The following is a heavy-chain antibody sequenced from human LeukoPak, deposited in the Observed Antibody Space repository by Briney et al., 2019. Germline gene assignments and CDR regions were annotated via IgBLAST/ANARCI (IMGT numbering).Heavy chain of an antibody. V-gene: IGHV1-8*01. CDR2: MNPSSGNT. J-gene: IGHJ3*02. Sequence: ASVKVSCKASGYTFTSYDINWVRQATGQGLEWMGWMNPSSGNTGYAQKFQGRVTMTRNTSISTAYMELSSLRSEDTAVYYCARRESAQGYDPLDAFDIWGQGTMVTVSS. CDR3: ARRESAQGYDPLDAFDI. D-gene: IGHD5-12*01. CDR1: GYTFTSYD.